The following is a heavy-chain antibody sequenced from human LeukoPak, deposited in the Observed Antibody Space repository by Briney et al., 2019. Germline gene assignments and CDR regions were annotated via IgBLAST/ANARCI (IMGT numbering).Heavy chain of an antibody. CDR2: IRYDGSNK. CDR3: YGYYYDSSGYSDDAFDI. D-gene: IGHD3-22*01. CDR1: GFTFSRHG. V-gene: IGHV3-30*02. J-gene: IGHJ3*02. Sequence: GGSLRLSCAASGFTFSRHGMHWVRQAPGKGLEWVAFIRYDGSNKYYADSAKGRFTISRDNSKNTLYLQMNSLRAEDTAVYDCYGYYYDSSGYSDDAFDIWGQGTMVTVSS.